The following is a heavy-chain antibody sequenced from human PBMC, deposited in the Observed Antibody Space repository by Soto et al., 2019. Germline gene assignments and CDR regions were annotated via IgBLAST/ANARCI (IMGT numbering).Heavy chain of an antibody. D-gene: IGHD1-26*01. J-gene: IGHJ6*02. V-gene: IGHV3-53*01. Sequence: GWSLRLSCAASWFTVSSYNMIWVRQAPVKGLEWVSVTYSGGTTQYADSVKGRFTVSRDNSKNTLYLQMSSLRDEDTAVYYCARKLSGAVQGWAYGMDVWGRGTTVTVSS. CDR1: WFTVSSYN. CDR3: ARKLSGAVQGWAYGMDV. CDR2: TYSGGTT.